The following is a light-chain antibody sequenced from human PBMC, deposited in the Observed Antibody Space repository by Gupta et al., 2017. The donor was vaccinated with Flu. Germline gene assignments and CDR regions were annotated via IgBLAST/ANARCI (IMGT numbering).Light chain of an antibody. Sequence: EIVLTQPPGTLSWSQGETVTLSCRASQSVNSNFLAWYQQKPGQAPRLLIYGASSRATGIPDRFSGSGSGTDFTLTISSLEPEDFAVYYCQQYESSPYSFGQGTRLDI. V-gene: IGKV3-20*01. CDR2: GAS. CDR3: QQYESSPYS. J-gene: IGKJ2*03. CDR1: QSVNSNF.